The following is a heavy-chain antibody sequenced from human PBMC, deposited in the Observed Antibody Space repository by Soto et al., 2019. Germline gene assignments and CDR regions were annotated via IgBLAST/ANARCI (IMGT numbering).Heavy chain of an antibody. J-gene: IGHJ4*02. CDR1: GGSISSSSYY. Sequence: QLQLQESGPGLVKPSETLSLACTVSGGSISSSSYYWGWIRQPPGKGLEWIGSIYYSGSTYYNPSLKSRVTISVDTSKNPFSLKLSSVTAADTAVYYCARARYCSGGSCYFAPTSHFDYWGQGTLVTVSS. CDR2: IYYSGST. V-gene: IGHV4-39*01. CDR3: ARARYCSGGSCYFAPTSHFDY. D-gene: IGHD2-15*01.